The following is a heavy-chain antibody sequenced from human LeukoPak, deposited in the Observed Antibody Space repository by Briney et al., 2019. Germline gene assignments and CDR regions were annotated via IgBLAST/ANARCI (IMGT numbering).Heavy chain of an antibody. J-gene: IGHJ6*04. V-gene: IGHV3-30*04. D-gene: IGHD3-10*02. CDR1: GFTFSSYA. Sequence: GSLRLSCAASGFTFSSYAMHWVRQAPGKGLEWVAVISYDGGNKYYADSVKGRFTISRDNSKNTLYLQMNSLRAEDTAVYYCAELGITMIGGVWGKGTTVTISS. CDR2: ISYDGGNK. CDR3: AELGITMIGGV.